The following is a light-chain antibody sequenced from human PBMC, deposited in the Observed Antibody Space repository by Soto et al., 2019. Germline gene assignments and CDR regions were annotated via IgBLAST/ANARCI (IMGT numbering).Light chain of an antibody. Sequence: QSALTQPPSASGSPGPSVTISCTGTSSDVGGYNYVSWYQQHPGKAPKLMISEVSKRPSGVPDRFSGSKSGNTASLTVSGLQAEDEADYYCSSFAGNNNVVFCGGNKLPVL. CDR3: SSFAGNNNVV. V-gene: IGLV2-8*01. CDR1: SSDVGGYNY. CDR2: EVS. J-gene: IGLJ2*01.